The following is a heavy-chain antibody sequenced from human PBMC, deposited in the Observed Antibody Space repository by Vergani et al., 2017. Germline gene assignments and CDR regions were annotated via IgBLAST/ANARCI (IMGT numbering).Heavy chain of an antibody. J-gene: IGHJ5*02. CDR1: GFTFSNSA. CDR3: SRDRRIMYNWFDP. Sequence: EVHLLESGGGLVQSGGSLRLSCAASGFTFSNSAVSWVRQAPGRGLAWVSSIRGPGLSTYYADSVKGRFSISRDNSKNTVFLQMNSLGVEDTAVYYCSRDRRIMYNWFDPWGQGTLVTVSS. D-gene: IGHD3-16*01. V-gene: IGHV3-23*01. CDR2: IRGPGLST.